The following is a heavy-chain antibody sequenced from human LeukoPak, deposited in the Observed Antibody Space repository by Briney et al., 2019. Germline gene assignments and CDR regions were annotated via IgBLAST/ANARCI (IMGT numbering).Heavy chain of an antibody. J-gene: IGHJ4*02. V-gene: IGHV3-23*01. CDR2: ISGSGGSI. CDR1: GFTFSSYA. D-gene: IGHD6-13*01. Sequence: GVSLRLSCAASGFTFSSYAMSWVRQAPGKGLEWVSSISGSGGSIYYADSVKGRFTISRDNSKGTLYLQMNSLRAEDTAIYYCAKEAVAAAGPFDYWGQGTLVTVSS. CDR3: AKEAVAAAGPFDY.